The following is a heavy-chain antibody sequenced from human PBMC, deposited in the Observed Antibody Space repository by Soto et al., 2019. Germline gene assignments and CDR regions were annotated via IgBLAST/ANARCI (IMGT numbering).Heavy chain of an antibody. V-gene: IGHV4-39*01. CDR3: ARRGGSERGVTNYYYYYGMDV. J-gene: IGHJ6*02. CDR1: GGSISSGDYY. D-gene: IGHD5-12*01. Sequence: PSETLSLTCTVSGGSISSGDYYWGWIRQPPGKGLEWIGSIYYSGSTYYNPSLKSRVTISVDTSKNQFSLKLSSVTAADTAVYYCARRGGSERGVTNYYYYYGMDVWGQGTTVTVSS. CDR2: IYYSGST.